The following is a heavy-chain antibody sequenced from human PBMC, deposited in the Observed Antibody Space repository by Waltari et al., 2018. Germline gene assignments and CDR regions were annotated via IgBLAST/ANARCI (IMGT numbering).Heavy chain of an antibody. CDR2: IYYSGST. CDR3: ARDHPPTDSGTEPQRYCYYYGMDV. J-gene: IGHJ6*02. D-gene: IGHD1-26*01. Sequence: QVQLQESGPGLVKPSETLSLTCTVSGGSISSYYWSWIRQPPGKGLEWNGYIYYSGSTNYNPSLKSRVTISVDTSKNQFSLKLSSVTAADTAVYYCARDHPPTDSGTEPQRYCYYYGMDVWGQGTTVTVSS. CDR1: GGSISSYY. V-gene: IGHV4-59*01.